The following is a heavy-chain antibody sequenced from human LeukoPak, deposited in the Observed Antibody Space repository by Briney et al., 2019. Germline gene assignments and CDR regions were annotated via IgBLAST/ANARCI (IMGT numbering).Heavy chain of an antibody. Sequence: GGSLRLSCAASGFTFSNYAMHWVRQAPGKGLEWVAVIWYDGSNIYYAESVKGRFTISRENPKNTLYLQMSSLRAEDTAVYYCARALGAAAGYFEYWGQGTLVTVSS. CDR2: IWYDGSNI. CDR1: GFTFSNYA. J-gene: IGHJ4*02. V-gene: IGHV3-33*01. D-gene: IGHD6-13*01. CDR3: ARALGAAAGYFEY.